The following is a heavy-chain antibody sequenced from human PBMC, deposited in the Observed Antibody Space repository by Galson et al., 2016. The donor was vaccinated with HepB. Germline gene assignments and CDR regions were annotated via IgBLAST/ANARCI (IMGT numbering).Heavy chain of an antibody. D-gene: IGHD1-26*01. V-gene: IGHV3-74*01. Sequence: SLRLSCAASGFTFSSYWMHWVRQAPGKGLVWVSRIKSDGSSTTYADSVKGRFTISRDNTKNSLYLQMTSLRAEDTAVYYCAKDFGWDGPWIGHWGQGTLVSVSS. CDR1: GFTFSSYW. CDR3: AKDFGWDGPWIGH. J-gene: IGHJ4*01. CDR2: IKSDGSST.